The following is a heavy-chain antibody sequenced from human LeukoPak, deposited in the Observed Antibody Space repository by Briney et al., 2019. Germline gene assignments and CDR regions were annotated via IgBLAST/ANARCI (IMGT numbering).Heavy chain of an antibody. V-gene: IGHV3-23*01. Sequence: PGGSLRLSCAASGFIFRNYAMSWVRQAPGKGLEWVSVITSSGSTYYADSVKGRFTISRDNSKNTLYLQMNSLRAEDTAIYYCAKDLYGDYDFDCWGRGTLVTVSS. CDR2: ITSSGST. J-gene: IGHJ4*02. D-gene: IGHD4-17*01. CDR1: GFIFRNYA. CDR3: AKDLYGDYDFDC.